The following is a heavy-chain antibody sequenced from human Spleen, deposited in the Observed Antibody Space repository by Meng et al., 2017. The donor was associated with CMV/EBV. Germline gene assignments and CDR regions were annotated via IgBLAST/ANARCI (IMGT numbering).Heavy chain of an antibody. Sequence: GESLKISCEVSGFTFRSYWMTWVRQAPGKGLEWVANIKRDGSEKYYLHSVKGRFTISRDNAKNSLYLQINSLRAEDTAVYYCARDRGWSGYHPYYFDYWGQGTLVTVSS. CDR1: GFTFRSYW. CDR2: IKRDGSEK. CDR3: ARDRGWSGYHPYYFDY. D-gene: IGHD3-3*01. J-gene: IGHJ4*02. V-gene: IGHV3-7*01.